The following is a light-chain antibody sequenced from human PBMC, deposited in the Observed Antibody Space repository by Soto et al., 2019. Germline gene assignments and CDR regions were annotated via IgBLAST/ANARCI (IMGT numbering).Light chain of an antibody. Sequence: QLVLTQSPSASASLGASVKLTCTLSSVHSSYAIAWHQQEPDKGPRYLMKLYSDGTHSKGDGIPDRFSGSSSGAERYLTISSHQSEDEADYYCQTWGTGPWVFGGGTKLTVL. CDR3: QTWGTGPWV. CDR1: SVHSSYA. CDR2: LYSDGTH. J-gene: IGLJ3*02. V-gene: IGLV4-69*01.